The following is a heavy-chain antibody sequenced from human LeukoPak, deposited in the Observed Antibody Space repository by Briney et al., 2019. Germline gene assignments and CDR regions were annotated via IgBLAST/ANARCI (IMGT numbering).Heavy chain of an antibody. CDR3: VLAAAGLNWFDP. D-gene: IGHD6-13*01. V-gene: IGHV1-2*02. CDR2: VNPKSGST. J-gene: IGHJ5*02. Sequence: ASLKVSCKASGYTFTAHYMHWVRQAPGQGLEWMGWVNPKSGSTNYAQKFQGRVTMTRDTSISTAYMELSRLRSDDTAVYYCVLAAAGLNWFDPWGQGTLVTVSS. CDR1: GYTFTAHY.